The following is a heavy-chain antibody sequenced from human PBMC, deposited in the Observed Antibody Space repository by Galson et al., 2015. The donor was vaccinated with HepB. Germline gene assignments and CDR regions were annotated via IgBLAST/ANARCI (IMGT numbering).Heavy chain of an antibody. D-gene: IGHD6-13*01. V-gene: IGHV3-30*04. Sequence: SLRLSCAASGFTFSSYAMHWVRQAPGKGLEWVAVISYDGSNKYYADSVKGRFTVSRDNSKNTLYLQMNSLRAEDTAVYYCARDMRPYSSSWYQYYYYYYGMDVWDQGTTVTVSS. CDR1: GFTFSSYA. CDR3: ARDMRPYSSSWYQYYYYYYGMDV. CDR2: ISYDGSNK. J-gene: IGHJ6*02.